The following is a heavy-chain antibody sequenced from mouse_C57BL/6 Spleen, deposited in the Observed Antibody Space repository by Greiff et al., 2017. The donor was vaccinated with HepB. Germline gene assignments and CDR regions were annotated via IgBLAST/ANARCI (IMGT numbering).Heavy chain of an antibody. CDR2: IDPETGGT. J-gene: IGHJ1*03. D-gene: IGHD1-1*02. CDR1: GYTFTDYE. Sequence: VQRVESGAELVRPGASVTLSCKASGYTFTDYEMHWVKQTPVHGLEWIGAIDPETGGTAYNQKFKGKAILTADKSSSTAYMELRSLTSEDSAVYYCTKGMIYGYWYFDVWGTGTTVTVSS. V-gene: IGHV1-15*01. CDR3: TKGMIYGYWYFDV.